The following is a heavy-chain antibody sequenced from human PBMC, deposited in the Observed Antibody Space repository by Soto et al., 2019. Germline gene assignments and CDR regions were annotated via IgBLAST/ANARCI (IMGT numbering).Heavy chain of an antibody. CDR2: TYYRSKWYN. CDR1: GDSVSSNSAA. CDR3: ARDVANWFDP. V-gene: IGHV6-1*01. Sequence: PAQTLSLTCAISGDSVSSNSAAWNLIRQSPSRGLEWLGRTYYRSKWYNDFAISVKSRITINPDTSKNQFSLQLNSVTPEDTAVYYCARDVANWFDPWGQGTQVTVSS. J-gene: IGHJ5*02.